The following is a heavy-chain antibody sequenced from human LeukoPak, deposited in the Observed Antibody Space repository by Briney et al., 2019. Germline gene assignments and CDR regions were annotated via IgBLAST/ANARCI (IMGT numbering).Heavy chain of an antibody. V-gene: IGHV4-30-2*01. Sequence: PSETLSLTCAVSGGSISSGGYSWSWIRQPPGKGLEWIGYIYHSGSTYYNPSLKSRVTISVDRSKNQFSLKLSSVTAADTAVYYCARGHDTFDPWGQGTLVTVSS. J-gene: IGHJ5*02. CDR1: GGSISSGGYS. CDR3: ARGHDTFDP. D-gene: IGHD1-1*01. CDR2: IYHSGST.